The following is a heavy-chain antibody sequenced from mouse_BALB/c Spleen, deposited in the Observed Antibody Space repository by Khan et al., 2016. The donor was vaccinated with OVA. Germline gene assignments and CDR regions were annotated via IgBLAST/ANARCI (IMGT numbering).Heavy chain of an antibody. CDR2: IYPGNGNT. D-gene: IGHD1-1*01. CDR3: ARGNFYGTTSYIDY. J-gene: IGHJ2*01. V-gene: IGHV1-87*01. Sequence: VQLQESGAELARPGASVKLSCKASGYTFSSYWMQWVKQRPGQGLEWIGTIYPGNGNTRYTQKFMGKATLTADTSSSTASMQLSSLTSEDSAFYYCARGNFYGTTSYIDYWGQGTTLTVST. CDR1: GYTFSSYW.